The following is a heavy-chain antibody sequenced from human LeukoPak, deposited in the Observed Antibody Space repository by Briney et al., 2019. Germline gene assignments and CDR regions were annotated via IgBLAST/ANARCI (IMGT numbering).Heavy chain of an antibody. CDR1: GGSISSYY. CDR3: ARDLRDSQARMDVGFGY. CDR2: IYTSGST. D-gene: IGHD1-26*01. Sequence: SETLSLTCTVSGGSISSYYWSSIRQPAGKGLEWIGRIYTSGSTNYNPSLKSRVTMSVDTSKNQFSLRLSSVTAADTAVYFCARDLRDSQARMDVGFGYWGQGTLVAVSS. J-gene: IGHJ4*02. V-gene: IGHV4-4*07.